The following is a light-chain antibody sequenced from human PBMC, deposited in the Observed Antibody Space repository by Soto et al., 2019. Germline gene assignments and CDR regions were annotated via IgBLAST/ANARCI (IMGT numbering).Light chain of an antibody. J-gene: IGLJ3*02. CDR1: SSNIGSNT. V-gene: IGLV1-44*01. CDR3: VAWDDSLNGPV. CDR2: SNN. Sequence: QAVVTQPPSASGTPGQRVTISCSGSSSNIGSNTVNWYQQLPGTAPKLLIYSNNQRPSGVPDRFSGSKSGTSASLAISGLQSEDEADFYCVAWDDSLNGPVFGGGTKVTVL.